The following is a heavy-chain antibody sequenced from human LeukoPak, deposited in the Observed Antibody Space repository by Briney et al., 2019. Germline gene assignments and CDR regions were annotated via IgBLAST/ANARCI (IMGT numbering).Heavy chain of an antibody. J-gene: IGHJ4*02. CDR1: GGTFSSYA. Sequence: SVKVSCKASGGTFSSYAISWVRQAPGQGLEWMGRIIPILSIANYAQKFQGRVTITADKSTRTAYMELSSLRSEDTAVYYCARVALRFLEWPHPSYYFDYWGQGTLVTVSS. D-gene: IGHD3-3*01. V-gene: IGHV1-69*04. CDR2: IIPILSIA. CDR3: ARVALRFLEWPHPSYYFDY.